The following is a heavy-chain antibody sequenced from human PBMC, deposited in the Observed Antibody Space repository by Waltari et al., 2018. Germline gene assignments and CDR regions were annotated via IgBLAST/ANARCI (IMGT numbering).Heavy chain of an antibody. J-gene: IGHJ5*02. CDR2: IHYDGSA. Sequence: QVQLLESGAGLVKPSETLYVTGAVPGYSRSIGYYWGGLRPSPVKGLEWIGNIHYDGSASYNPSLKSRVTISVDTSKNQFSLRLTSVTAADTAVYFCARSVYFGAFPPNWFDPWGQGTLVTVSS. CDR3: ARSVYFGAFPPNWFDP. V-gene: IGHV4-38-2*01. CDR1: GYSRSIGYY. D-gene: IGHD3-10*01.